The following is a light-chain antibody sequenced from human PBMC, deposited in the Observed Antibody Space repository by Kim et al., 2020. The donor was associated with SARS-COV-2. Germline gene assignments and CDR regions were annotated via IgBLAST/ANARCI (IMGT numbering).Light chain of an antibody. CDR3: QSADSSGTWV. J-gene: IGLJ3*02. CDR1: AMPKQY. CDR2: KDS. V-gene: IGLV3-25*03. Sequence: VSPGQTARITCSGDAMPKQYAYWYQQKPGQAPVLVIYKDSERPSGIPGRFSGSSSGKTVTLTISGVQAEDEADYYCQSADSSGTWVFGGGTQLTVL.